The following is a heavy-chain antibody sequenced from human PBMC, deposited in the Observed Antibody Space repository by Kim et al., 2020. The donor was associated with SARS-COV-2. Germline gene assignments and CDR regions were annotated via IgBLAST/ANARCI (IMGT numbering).Heavy chain of an antibody. D-gene: IGHD1-26*01. V-gene: IGHV3-74*01. CDR3: ARGTAPIVGAVHDY. J-gene: IGHJ4*02. Sequence: ADSVRDRFTIPKDNSKNTLYLQMISLRAEHTAVYYCARGTAPIVGAVHDYWGQGILVTVSS.